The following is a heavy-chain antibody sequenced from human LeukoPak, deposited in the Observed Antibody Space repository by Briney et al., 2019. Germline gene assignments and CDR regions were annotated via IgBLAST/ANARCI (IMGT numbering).Heavy chain of an antibody. V-gene: IGHV3-23*01. CDR3: ARGVNYFVLEY. J-gene: IGHJ4*02. CDR1: GFTFSTYA. CDR2: ISVSGAGT. Sequence: SGRSLRLSCAASGFTFSTYAMSWVRQAPGKGLEWVSAISVSGAGTYYADSVKGRFTISRDNSKNTLYLQMNSLSAEDTAVYYCARGVNYFVLEYWGQGTLVTVSS. D-gene: IGHD3-10*02.